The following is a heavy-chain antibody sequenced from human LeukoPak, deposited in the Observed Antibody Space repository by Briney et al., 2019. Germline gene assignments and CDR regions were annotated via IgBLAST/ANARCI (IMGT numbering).Heavy chain of an antibody. J-gene: IGHJ4*02. V-gene: IGHV3-7*03. Sequence: GGSLRLSCAASGFTFSSYWMSGVRQAPGKGLEWVANIKQDGSEKYYVDSGKGRFTISRDNAKNSLYLQMNSLRAEDTAVYYCALFPDYGDYVGLFDYWGQGTLVTVSS. CDR1: GFTFSSYW. CDR3: ALFPDYGDYVGLFDY. CDR2: IKQDGSEK. D-gene: IGHD4-17*01.